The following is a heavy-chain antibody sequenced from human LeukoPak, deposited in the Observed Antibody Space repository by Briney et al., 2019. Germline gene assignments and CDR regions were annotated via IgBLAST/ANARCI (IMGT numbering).Heavy chain of an antibody. CDR1: GYSISSGYY. V-gene: IGHV4-38-2*01. CDR2: IYHGGST. CDR3: ARVIYCSGGSCYDGAWFDP. Sequence: SETLSLTCGVSGYSISSGYYWGWIRQPPGKGLEWIGSIYHGGSTSYNPSLKSRVPISVDTSKHHFSLKLSSLTAADTAVYYCARVIYCSGGSCYDGAWFDPWGQGTLVTVSS. D-gene: IGHD2-15*01. J-gene: IGHJ5*02.